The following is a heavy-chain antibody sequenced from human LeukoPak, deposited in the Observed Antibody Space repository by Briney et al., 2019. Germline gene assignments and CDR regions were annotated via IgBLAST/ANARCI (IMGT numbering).Heavy chain of an antibody. Sequence: GASVKVSCKVSGYTLTELSMHWVRQAPGKGLEWMGGFDPEDGETIYAQKFQGRVTMTEDTSTDTAYMELSSLRSEDTAVYYCATVHDYYDSSGYYRYDYWGQGTLVTVSS. J-gene: IGHJ4*02. CDR2: FDPEDGET. CDR1: GYTLTELS. D-gene: IGHD3-22*01. CDR3: ATVHDYYDSSGYYRYDY. V-gene: IGHV1-24*01.